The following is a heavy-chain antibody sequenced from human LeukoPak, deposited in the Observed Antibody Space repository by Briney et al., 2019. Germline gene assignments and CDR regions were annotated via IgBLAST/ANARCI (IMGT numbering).Heavy chain of an antibody. D-gene: IGHD2-2*01. Sequence: SETLSLTCTVSGGSISSYYWSWIRQPPGRGLEWIGYIYYSGSTNYNPSLKSRVTISVDTSKNQFSLKLSSVTAADTAVYYCARVGARYCSSTSCSPDAFDIWGQGTMVTVSS. CDR3: ARVGARYCSSTSCSPDAFDI. J-gene: IGHJ3*02. V-gene: IGHV4-59*01. CDR2: IYYSGST. CDR1: GGSISSYY.